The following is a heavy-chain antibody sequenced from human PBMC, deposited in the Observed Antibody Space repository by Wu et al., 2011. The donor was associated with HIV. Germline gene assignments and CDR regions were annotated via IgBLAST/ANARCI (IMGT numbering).Heavy chain of an antibody. J-gene: IGHJ4*02. CDR3: ARYKSLRYFDY. Sequence: SCAASGFTFGAYWMTWVRQAPGKGPEWVANINQDEIDKYYVDSVKGRFTISRDNAKNSLYLQMNSLRAEDTAVYYCARYKSLRYFDYWGQGALVTVSS. D-gene: IGHD1-1*01. CDR1: GFTFGAYW. CDR2: INQDEIDK. V-gene: IGHV3-7*01.